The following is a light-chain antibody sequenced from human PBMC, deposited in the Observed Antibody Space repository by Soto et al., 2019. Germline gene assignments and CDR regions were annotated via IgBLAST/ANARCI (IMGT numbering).Light chain of an antibody. CDR2: DAS. CDR1: YDIKNY. J-gene: IGKJ1*01. CDR3: LQDYNYPPT. Sequence: DIQMTQSPSSLPASVGDRVAITCQASYDIKNYLNWYRQEPGKAPKLLIYDASKLETGVSPRFSGSGSGTDFTLTISSLQPEDCATYYCLQDYNYPPTFGPGTKVDIK. V-gene: IGKV1-33*01.